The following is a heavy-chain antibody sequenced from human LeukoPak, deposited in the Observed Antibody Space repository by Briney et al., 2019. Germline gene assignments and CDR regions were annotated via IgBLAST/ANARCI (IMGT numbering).Heavy chain of an antibody. CDR1: GYSISSGYY. Sequence: SETLSLTCAVSGYSISSGYYWGWIRQPPGKGLEWIGSIYHSGSTYYNPSLKSRVTISVDTSKNQFSLRLSSVPAADTAVYYCAGGRCSTSCYRPNWFDPWGQGTLVTVSS. CDR2: IYHSGST. D-gene: IGHD2-2*01. CDR3: AGGRCSTSCYRPNWFDP. V-gene: IGHV4-38-2*01. J-gene: IGHJ5*02.